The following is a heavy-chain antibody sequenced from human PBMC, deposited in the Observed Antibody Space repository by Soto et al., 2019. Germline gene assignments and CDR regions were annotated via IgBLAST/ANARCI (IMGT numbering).Heavy chain of an antibody. CDR2: IYYSGST. J-gene: IGHJ3*02. V-gene: IGHV4-31*03. Sequence: SETLSLTCTVSGGSISSGVYYWSWIRQHPGKGLEWIGYIYYSGSTYYNPSLKSRVTISVDTSKNQFSLKLSSVTAADTAVYYCARDWSSGYVAFDIWGQGTLVTVPS. D-gene: IGHD3-22*01. CDR3: ARDWSSGYVAFDI. CDR1: GGSISSGVYY.